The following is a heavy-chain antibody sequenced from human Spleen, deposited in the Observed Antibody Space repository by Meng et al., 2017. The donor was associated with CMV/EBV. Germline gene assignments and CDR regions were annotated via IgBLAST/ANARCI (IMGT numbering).Heavy chain of an antibody. CDR3: ARYGVVAAMDY. CDR1: GFTFSTCW. V-gene: IGHV3-7*01. D-gene: IGHD1-26*01. CDR2: IKPDGSEI. J-gene: IGHJ4*02. Sequence: SCAASGFTFSTCWVTWVRQAAGKGLGWVANIKPDGSEIHYVDSVKGRFTISRDNAKNSLYLQLNSLRGEDAAMYYCARYGVVAAMDYWGQGTLVTVSS.